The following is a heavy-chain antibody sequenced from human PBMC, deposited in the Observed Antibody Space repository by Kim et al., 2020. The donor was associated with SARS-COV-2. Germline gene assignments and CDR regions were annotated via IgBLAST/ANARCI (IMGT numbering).Heavy chain of an antibody. CDR3: ARGEVTDYYYMDV. Sequence: SVKVSCKASGGTFSSYAISWVRQAPEQGLEWMGRIIPILGIANYAQKFQGRVTITADKSTSTAYMELSSLRSEDTAVYYCARGEVTDYYYMDVWGKGTTVTVSS. V-gene: IGHV1-69*04. CDR2: IIPILGIA. CDR1: GGTFSSYA. J-gene: IGHJ6*03. D-gene: IGHD3-3*01.